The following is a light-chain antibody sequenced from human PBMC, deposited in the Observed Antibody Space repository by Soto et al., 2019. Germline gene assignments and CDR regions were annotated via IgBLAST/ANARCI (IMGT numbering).Light chain of an antibody. V-gene: IGLV2-8*01. CDR2: EVS. J-gene: IGLJ1*01. Sequence: QSVLTQPPSASGSPGQSVTISCTGTSSDVGGYNYVSWYQQHPGKAPKLMIYEVSKRPSGVPDRFSGSKSGNTASLTVSGLQAEDEADYYCSSFTSTSTRLFGSGTKVTGL. CDR3: SSFTSTSTRL. CDR1: SSDVGGYNY.